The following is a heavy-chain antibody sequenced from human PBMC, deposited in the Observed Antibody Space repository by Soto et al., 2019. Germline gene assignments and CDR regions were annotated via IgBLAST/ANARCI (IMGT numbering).Heavy chain of an antibody. Sequence: GGSLRLSCEASGFNFRDFWMHWVRQPPGKGPEWVSNIPSDGRDVSYADSVRGRFTISRDDARNTLYLQMSDLRVEDTAIYYCTRHDSGLGIEYWGQGTQVTVYS. V-gene: IGHV3-74*01. CDR2: IPSDGRDV. CDR3: TRHDSGLGIEY. D-gene: IGHD3-16*01. CDR1: GFNFRDFW. J-gene: IGHJ4*02.